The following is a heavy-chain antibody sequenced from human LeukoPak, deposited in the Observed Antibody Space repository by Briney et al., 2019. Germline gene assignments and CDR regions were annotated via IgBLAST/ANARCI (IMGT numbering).Heavy chain of an antibody. Sequence: GGSLRLSCAASGFTFSSYWMSWVRQVPRKGLEWVANIKQDGSEKYYVDSVKGRFTISRDNAKNSLYLQMNSLRAEDTAVYYCARALYYYRYFDYWGQGTLVTVSS. J-gene: IGHJ4*02. D-gene: IGHD3-22*01. CDR3: ARALYYYRYFDY. CDR1: GFTFSSYW. V-gene: IGHV3-7*01. CDR2: IKQDGSEK.